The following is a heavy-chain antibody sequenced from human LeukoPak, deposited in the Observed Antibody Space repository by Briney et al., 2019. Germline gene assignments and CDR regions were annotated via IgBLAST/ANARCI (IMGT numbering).Heavy chain of an antibody. CDR3: GLADYYDSSGYYEHFDY. J-gene: IGHJ4*02. D-gene: IGHD3-22*01. CDR2: IYSGGST. V-gene: IGHV3-66*01. Sequence: GGSLRLSCAASGFTVSSNSMSWVRQAPGKGLEWVSVIYSGGSTYYADSVKGRFTISRDNSKNTLYLQMNSLRAEDTAVYYCGLADYYDSSGYYEHFDYWGQGTLVTVSS. CDR1: GFTVSSNS.